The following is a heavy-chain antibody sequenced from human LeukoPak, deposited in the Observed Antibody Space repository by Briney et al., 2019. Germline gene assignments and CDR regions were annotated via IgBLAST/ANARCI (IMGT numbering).Heavy chain of an antibody. CDR3: ASGYNYGYLFDY. CDR2: IKQDGNEK. CDR1: GFTFRNAW. D-gene: IGHD5-18*01. V-gene: IGHV3-7*01. J-gene: IGHJ4*02. Sequence: GGSLRLSCAASGFTFRNAWMNWVRQAPGKGLEWVANIKQDGNEKYYVDSVKGRFTISRDNAKNSLYLQMNSLRAEDTAVYYCASGYNYGYLFDYWGQGTLVTVSS.